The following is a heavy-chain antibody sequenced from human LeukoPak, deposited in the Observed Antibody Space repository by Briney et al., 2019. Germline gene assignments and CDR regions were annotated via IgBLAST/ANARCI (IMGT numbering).Heavy chain of an antibody. D-gene: IGHD3-16*01. CDR3: ARDFLHLGG. Sequence: GGSLRLSCAASGFTFSSYWMHWVRQAPGKGLGWVSRIKADGSNTNYADSVKGRFTISRDNAKNTLYLQMSSLRAEDTAVYYCARDFLHLGGWGQGTMVTVSS. J-gene: IGHJ3*01. V-gene: IGHV3-74*01. CDR2: IKADGSNT. CDR1: GFTFSSYW.